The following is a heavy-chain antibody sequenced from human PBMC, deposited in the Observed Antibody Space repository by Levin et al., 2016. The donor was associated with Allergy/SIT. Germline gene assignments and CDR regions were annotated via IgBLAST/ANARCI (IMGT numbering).Heavy chain of an antibody. D-gene: IGHD1-20*01. CDR3: AKARGAYNWNDEEDYYYGMDV. CDR2: ISGSGGST. J-gene: IGHJ6*02. CDR1: GFTFSSYA. Sequence: GESLKISCAASGFTFSSYAMSWVRQAPGKGLEWVSAISGSGGSTYYADSVKGRFTISRDNSKNTLYLQMNSLRAEDTAVYYCAKARGAYNWNDEEDYYYGMDVWGQGTTVTVSS. V-gene: IGHV3-23*01.